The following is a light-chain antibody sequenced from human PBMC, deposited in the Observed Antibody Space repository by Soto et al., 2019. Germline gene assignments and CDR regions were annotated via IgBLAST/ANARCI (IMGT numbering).Light chain of an antibody. CDR1: SSDVGGYNY. CDR3: SSYTSSSTVV. CDR2: DVS. V-gene: IGLV2-14*01. J-gene: IGLJ2*01. Sequence: QSALTQPASVSGSPGQSITLSCTGTSSDVGGYNYVSWYQQHPGKAPKLMIHDVSNRPSGVSNRFSGSKSGNTASLTISGLQAEDEADYYCSSYTSSSTVVFGGGTKLTVL.